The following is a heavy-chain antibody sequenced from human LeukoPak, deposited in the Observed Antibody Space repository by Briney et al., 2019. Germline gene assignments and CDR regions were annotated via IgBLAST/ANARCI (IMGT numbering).Heavy chain of an antibody. V-gene: IGHV4-30-4*01. D-gene: IGHD3-10*01. J-gene: IGHJ4*02. Sequence: PSETLSLTCTVSGGSISSGDYYWSWIRQPPGKGLEWIGYIYYSGSTNYNPSLKSRVTISVDTSKNQFSLKLSSVTAADTAVYYCASGSRGNFDYWGQGTLVTVPS. CDR2: IYYSGST. CDR3: ASGSRGNFDY. CDR1: GGSISSGDYY.